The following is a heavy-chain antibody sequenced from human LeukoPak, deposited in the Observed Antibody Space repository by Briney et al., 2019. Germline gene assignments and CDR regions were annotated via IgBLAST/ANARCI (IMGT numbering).Heavy chain of an antibody. D-gene: IGHD6-19*01. CDR1: GGTFSSYT. J-gene: IGHJ4*02. Sequence: SVKVSCKASGGTFSSYTISWVRQAPGPGLEWMGRIIPILGIANYAQKFQGRVTITADKSTSTAYMELSSLRSEDTAVYYCARSALSGWYPFDYWGQGTLVTVSS. CDR2: IIPILGIA. CDR3: ARSALSGWYPFDY. V-gene: IGHV1-69*02.